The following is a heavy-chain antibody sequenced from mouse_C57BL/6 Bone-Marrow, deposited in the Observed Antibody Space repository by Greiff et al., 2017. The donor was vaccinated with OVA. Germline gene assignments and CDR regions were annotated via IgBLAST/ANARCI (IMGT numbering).Heavy chain of an antibody. Sequence: DVQLVESGEGLVKPGGSLKLSCAASGFTFSSYAMSWVRQTPEKRLEWVAYISSGGDYIYYADTVKGRFTISRDNARNTLYLQMSSLKSEDTAMYYCTRGRWAYWYFDVWGTGTTVTVSS. CDR3: TRGRWAYWYFDV. CDR1: GFTFSSYA. J-gene: IGHJ1*03. CDR2: ISSGGDYI. V-gene: IGHV5-9-1*02. D-gene: IGHD4-1*01.